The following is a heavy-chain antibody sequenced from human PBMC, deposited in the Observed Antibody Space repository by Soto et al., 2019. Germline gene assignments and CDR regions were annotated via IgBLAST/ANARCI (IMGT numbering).Heavy chain of an antibody. V-gene: IGHV1-69*06. J-gene: IGHJ6*02. CDR1: GGTFSSYA. Sequence: QVQLVQSGAEVKKPGSSVKVSCKASGGTFSSYAISWVRQAPGQGLEWMGGIIPIFGTANYAQKFQGRVTITADKSTSTAYMELSSLRSEDMAVYYCARESRYCSGGSCYRYYGMDVWGQGTTVTVSS. CDR2: IIPIFGTA. D-gene: IGHD2-15*01. CDR3: ARESRYCSGGSCYRYYGMDV.